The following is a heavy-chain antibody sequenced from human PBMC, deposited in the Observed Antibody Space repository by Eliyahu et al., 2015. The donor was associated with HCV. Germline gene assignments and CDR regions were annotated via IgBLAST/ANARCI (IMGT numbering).Heavy chain of an antibody. V-gene: IGHV3-33*01. D-gene: IGHD2-21*02. Sequence: QVQLVESGGGVVQPGKSLRLSCSASGFSLGTXAMXWVRQAPGKGLEWVALIWFDGSNEFYGESVKXRFTIXRDNSQNTLYLQMNXXRADDTAVYYCARDRTQAPLETASAGGFDPWGQGTLVTVSS. J-gene: IGHJ5*02. CDR1: GFSLGTXA. CDR3: ARDRTQAPLETASAGGFDP. CDR2: IWFDGSNE.